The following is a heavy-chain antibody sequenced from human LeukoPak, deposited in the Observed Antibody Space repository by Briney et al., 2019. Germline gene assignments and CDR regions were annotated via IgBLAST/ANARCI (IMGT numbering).Heavy chain of an antibody. CDR2: INPIGGST. CDR1: GYTFTGYY. J-gene: IGHJ4*02. CDR3: ARGPQTGSYYFDF. V-gene: IGHV1-46*01. Sequence: ASVKVSCKASGYTFTGYYMHWVRQAPGQGLEWMGLINPIGGSTTYLQKFQDRVTMTRDTSTSAVYMALSSLTSEDTAVYFCARGPQTGSYYFDFWGQGTLVTVSS. D-gene: IGHD1-26*01.